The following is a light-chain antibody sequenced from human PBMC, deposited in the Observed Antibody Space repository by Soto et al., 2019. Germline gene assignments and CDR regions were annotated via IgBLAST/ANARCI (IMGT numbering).Light chain of an antibody. J-gene: IGKJ1*01. CDR1: QGVRND. V-gene: IGKV1-6*01. CDR3: LQDYKYPRT. Sequence: AIQMTQSPSSLSESVGDRVTITCRASQGVRNDLAWYQHKPGKAPKLLIYAASSLQAGVPSRFSGSGSGTDFTLTIASLQPEDFATYYCLQDYKYPRTFGQGTKVEIK. CDR2: AAS.